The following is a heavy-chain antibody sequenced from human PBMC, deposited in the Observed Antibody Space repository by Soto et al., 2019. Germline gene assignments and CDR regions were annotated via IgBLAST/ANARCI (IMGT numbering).Heavy chain of an antibody. D-gene: IGHD3-10*01. CDR3: ARRYGSAFDI. Sequence: SETLSLTCTVSGGSISSYYWSWIRQPPGKGLEWIGYIYYSGSTNYNPSLKSRVTISVDTSKNEFSLKLSSVTAADTAVYYCARRYGSAFDIWGQGTMVTVSS. J-gene: IGHJ3*02. V-gene: IGHV4-59*08. CDR2: IYYSGST. CDR1: GGSISSYY.